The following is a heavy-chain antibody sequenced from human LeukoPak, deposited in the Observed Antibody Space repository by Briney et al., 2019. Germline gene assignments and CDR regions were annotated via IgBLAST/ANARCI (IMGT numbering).Heavy chain of an antibody. CDR3: ARDLLYGGNSPFDY. CDR1: GFTFSSYG. D-gene: IGHD4-23*01. CDR2: IWYDGSNK. V-gene: IGHV3-33*01. Sequence: PGGSLRLSCAASGFTFSSYGMHWVRQAPGKGLEWVAVIWYDGSNKYYADSVKGRFTISRDNAKNSLYLQMNSLRADDTAVYYCARDLLYGGNSPFDYWGQGTLVTVSS. J-gene: IGHJ4*02.